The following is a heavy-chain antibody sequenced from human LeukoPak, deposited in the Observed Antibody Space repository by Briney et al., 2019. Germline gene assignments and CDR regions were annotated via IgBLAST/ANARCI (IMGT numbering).Heavy chain of an antibody. D-gene: IGHD6-13*01. CDR1: GVSINTYY. Sequence: SETLSLTCTVSGVSINTYYWNWIRQPPGKGLEWIGYIYDSGTTNYNPSLKSRVTISVDTSKNQFSLKLSSVTAADTAVYYCARHMGLTAAATDYFDRWGQGTLVTVSS. CDR3: ARHMGLTAAATDYFDR. CDR2: IYDSGTT. V-gene: IGHV4-59*08. J-gene: IGHJ4*02.